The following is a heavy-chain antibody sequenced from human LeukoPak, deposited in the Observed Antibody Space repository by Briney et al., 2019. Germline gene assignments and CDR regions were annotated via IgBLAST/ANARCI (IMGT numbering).Heavy chain of an antibody. CDR3: AKTCSSTSCHNGYFQH. CDR2: IRYDGSNK. J-gene: IGHJ1*01. V-gene: IGHV3-30*02. D-gene: IGHD2-2*01. CDR1: GFTFSSYG. Sequence: GESLKISCAASGFTFSSYGMHWVRQAPGKGLEWVAFIRYDGSNKYYADSVKGRFTISRNNSKNTLYLQMNSLRAEDTAVYYCAKTCSSTSCHNGYFQHWGQGTLVTVSS.